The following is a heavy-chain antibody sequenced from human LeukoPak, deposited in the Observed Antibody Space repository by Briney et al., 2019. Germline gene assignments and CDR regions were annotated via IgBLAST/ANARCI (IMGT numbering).Heavy chain of an antibody. Sequence: GASVKVSCKASGYTFTSYGISWVRQAPGQGLEWMGWISAYNGNTNYAQKLQGRVTMTTETSTSTDYMELRSLRSDDTAVDYCARVKLGRGGGFDYWGQGTMVTVSS. CDR1: GYTFTSYG. J-gene: IGHJ4*02. D-gene: IGHD2-15*01. CDR2: ISAYNGNT. V-gene: IGHV1-18*04. CDR3: ARVKLGRGGGFDY.